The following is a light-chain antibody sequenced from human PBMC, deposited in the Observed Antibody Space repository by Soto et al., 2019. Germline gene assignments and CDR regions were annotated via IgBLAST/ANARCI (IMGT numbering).Light chain of an antibody. CDR1: SSDVGGYNY. J-gene: IGLJ1*01. Sequence: QSALTQPPSASGSPGQSVTISCTGTSSDVGGYNYVSWYQQHPGQAPKLMIYEVYKRPSGVPDRFSGSKSGNTASLTVSGLQAEDEADYYCNSYAGSNIVFGTGTKATVL. CDR3: NSYAGSNIV. V-gene: IGLV2-8*01. CDR2: EVY.